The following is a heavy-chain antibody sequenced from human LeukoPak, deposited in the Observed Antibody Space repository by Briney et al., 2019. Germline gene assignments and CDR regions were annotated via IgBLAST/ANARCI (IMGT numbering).Heavy chain of an antibody. Sequence: GGSLRLSCAASGFTFSSYSMNWVRQAPGKGLEWVSSISSSSSYIYYADSVKGRFTISRDNAKNSLYLQMNSLRAEDTALYYCAKSSTYDSSGGGSDYWGQGTLVTVSS. J-gene: IGHJ4*02. CDR2: ISSSSSYI. CDR3: AKSSTYDSSGGGSDY. CDR1: GFTFSSYS. D-gene: IGHD3-22*01. V-gene: IGHV3-21*04.